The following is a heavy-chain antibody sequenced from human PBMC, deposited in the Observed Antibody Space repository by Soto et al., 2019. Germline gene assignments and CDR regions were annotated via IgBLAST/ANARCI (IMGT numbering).Heavy chain of an antibody. CDR3: ARAYTGRLQRRDHYYFALDV. V-gene: IGHV3-13*05. J-gene: IGHJ6*02. CDR1: GFSFSDYD. Sequence: GGSLRLSCTASGFSFSDYDMHWVRQAPGKGLEWVSTIGAARDPYYTGSVKHRFTISRENSRNSMFLQMNSVTVGDTAVYYCARAYTGRLQRRDHYYFALDVWGQGITVTVSS. CDR2: IGAARDP. D-gene: IGHD2-15*01.